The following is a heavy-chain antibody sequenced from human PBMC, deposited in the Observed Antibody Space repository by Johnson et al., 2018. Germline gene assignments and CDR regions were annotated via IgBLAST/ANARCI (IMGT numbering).Heavy chain of an antibody. CDR2: IIPIFGTA. Sequence: QVQLQESGAEVKKPGSSVKVSCKASGGTFSSYAISWVRQAPGQGLEWMGGIIPIFGTANYAQKFQGRVTITADESTSTAYMELSRLRAVDTAVYYCARDPRGRLGLVRGDAFDVWGQGTMVTVSS. D-gene: IGHD6-19*01. J-gene: IGHJ3*01. CDR1: GGTFSSYA. V-gene: IGHV1-69*01. CDR3: ARDPRGRLGLVRGDAFDV.